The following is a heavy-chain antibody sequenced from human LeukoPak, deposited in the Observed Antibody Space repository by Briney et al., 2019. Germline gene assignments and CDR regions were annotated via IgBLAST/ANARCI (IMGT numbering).Heavy chain of an antibody. Sequence: GGSLRLSCAASGFTFSSYSMNWVRQAPGKGLEWVSVIYSGGSTYYADSVKGRFTISRDNSKNTLYLQMNSLRAEDTAVYYCARLAYSGSYYDYWGQGTLVTVSS. D-gene: IGHD1-26*01. CDR3: ARLAYSGSYYDY. J-gene: IGHJ4*02. CDR2: IYSGGST. CDR1: GFTFSSYS. V-gene: IGHV3-66*04.